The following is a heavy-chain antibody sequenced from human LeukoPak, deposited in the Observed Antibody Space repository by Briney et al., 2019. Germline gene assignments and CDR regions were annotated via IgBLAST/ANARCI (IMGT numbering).Heavy chain of an antibody. D-gene: IGHD6-19*01. V-gene: IGHV1-69*04. J-gene: IGHJ3*02. Sequence: SVKVSCKASGGTFSSYAISWVRQAPGQGLEWMGRIIPILGIANYAQKFQGRVTITADKSTSTAYMELISLRSDDTAVYYCARAVAGTDAFDIWGQGTMVTVSS. CDR1: GGTFSSYA. CDR3: ARAVAGTDAFDI. CDR2: IIPILGIA.